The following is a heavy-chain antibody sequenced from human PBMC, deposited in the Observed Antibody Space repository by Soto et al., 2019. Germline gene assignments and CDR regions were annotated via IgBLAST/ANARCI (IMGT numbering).Heavy chain of an antibody. CDR3: ALDLGAEAEFGGDGFDI. CDR1: GFTFSDYY. V-gene: IGHV3-11*06. CDR2: ISSISTYT. D-gene: IGHD6-13*01. Sequence: QVQLVESGGGLVKPGGSLRLSCAASGFTFSDYYMRWIRQAPGKGLEWISYISSISTYTNYADSVKGRFTISRDNAHDSLYLQMNSLRAEDTAMYYCALDLGAEAEFGGDGFDIWGQGTMVTVSS. J-gene: IGHJ3*02.